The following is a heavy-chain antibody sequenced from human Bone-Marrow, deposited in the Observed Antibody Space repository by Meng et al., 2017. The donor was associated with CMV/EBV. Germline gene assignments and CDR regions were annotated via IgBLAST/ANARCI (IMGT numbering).Heavy chain of an antibody. D-gene: IGHD1-1*01. CDR1: GYTFTGYY. CDR2: INPNSGGT. J-gene: IGHJ4*02. Sequence: ASVKVSCKASGYTFTGYYMHWVRQAPGQGLEWMGWINPNSGGTNYAQKFQGRVTMTRDTSISTAYMELSRLRSDDTAVYYCARDPKNWNYFDYWGQGTLVTVSS. V-gene: IGHV1-2*02. CDR3: ARDPKNWNYFDY.